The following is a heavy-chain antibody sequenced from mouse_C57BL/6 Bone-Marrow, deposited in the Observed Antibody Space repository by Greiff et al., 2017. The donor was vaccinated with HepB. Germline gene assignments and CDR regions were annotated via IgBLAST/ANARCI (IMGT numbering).Heavy chain of an antibody. CDR2: ISSGGSYT. J-gene: IGHJ4*01. CDR1: GFTFSSYG. D-gene: IGHD2-4*01. CDR3: ARLYYDYDVCYDYAMDY. V-gene: IGHV5-6*02. Sequence: DVMLVESGGDLVKPGGSLKLSCAASGFTFSSYGMSWVRQTPDKRLEWVATISSGGSYTYYPDSVKGRFTISRDNAKNTLYLQLSSLKSEDTSMFYCARLYYDYDVCYDYAMDYWGQGTSVTVSS.